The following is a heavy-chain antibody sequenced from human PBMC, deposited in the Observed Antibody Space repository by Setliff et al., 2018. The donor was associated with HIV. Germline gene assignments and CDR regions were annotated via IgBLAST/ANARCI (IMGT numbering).Heavy chain of an antibody. CDR2: IILDSGHT. Sequence: SVKVSCKAPGLDFTDSVMQWVRLAGGQRLEWIGWIILDSGHTDYAQRFQGRVTITSDMSTSTGYMELSSLISEDTAMYYCAIRPSGYASGQFAAWGQGTLVTVSS. CDR1: GLDFTDSV. V-gene: IGHV1-58*02. D-gene: IGHD5-12*01. J-gene: IGHJ5*02. CDR3: AIRPSGYASGQFAA.